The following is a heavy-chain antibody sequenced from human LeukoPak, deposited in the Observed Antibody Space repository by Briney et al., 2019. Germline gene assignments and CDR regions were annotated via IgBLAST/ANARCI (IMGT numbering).Heavy chain of an antibody. CDR1: GGSLSSYY. CDR2: IYYSGST. J-gene: IGHJ5*02. D-gene: IGHD1-26*01. Sequence: SETLSLTCTVSGGSLSSYYWSWIRQPPGKGREWIGYIYYSGSTNYNPSLKSRVTISVDTSKNQFSLKLSSVTAADTAVYYCARDRGSSGSYSWFDPWGQGTLVTVSS. V-gene: IGHV4-59*01. CDR3: ARDRGSSGSYSWFDP.